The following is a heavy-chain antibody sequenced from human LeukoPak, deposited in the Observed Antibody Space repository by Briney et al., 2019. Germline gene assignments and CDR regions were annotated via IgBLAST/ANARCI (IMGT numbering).Heavy chain of an antibody. Sequence: ASVKVSCKASGYTFTSYDITWVRQATGQGLEWMGWMNPNSGNTGYAQKFQGRVTITRNTSISTAYMELSSLRSEDTAVYYCARDGSPRHYYYYMDVWGKGTTVTVSS. CDR2: MNPNSGNT. CDR1: GYTFTSYD. J-gene: IGHJ6*03. CDR3: ARDGSPRHYYYYMDV. D-gene: IGHD6-13*01. V-gene: IGHV1-8*03.